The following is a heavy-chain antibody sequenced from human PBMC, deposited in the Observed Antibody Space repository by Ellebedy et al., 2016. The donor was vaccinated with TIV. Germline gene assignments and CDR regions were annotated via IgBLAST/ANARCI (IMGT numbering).Heavy chain of an antibody. D-gene: IGHD1-20*01. CDR2: ITGTSNTK. V-gene: IGHV3-48*02. CDR3: VRGALIGTTRYFDF. Sequence: GESLKISCAASGFSFSSYSMNWVRQTPEKRLEWISYITGTSNTKFYADSMEGRFTISRDNAKSSLYLEVNSLRDEDTAIYYCVRGALIGTTRYFDFWGQGTLVTVSS. J-gene: IGHJ4*02. CDR1: GFSFSSYS.